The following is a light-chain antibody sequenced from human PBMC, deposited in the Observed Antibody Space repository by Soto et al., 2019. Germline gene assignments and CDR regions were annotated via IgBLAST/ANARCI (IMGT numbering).Light chain of an antibody. Sequence: QSALTQPPSASGTPGQRVNMSCSGSRSSIGSNTVNWYRQLPGTAPELVIYSDDRRPSGVPDRFSGSKSGTSASLAISGLQSEDEADYYCASWDDRLRGVVFGGGTQLTVL. CDR2: SDD. J-gene: IGLJ2*01. CDR3: ASWDDRLRGVV. CDR1: RSSIGSNT. V-gene: IGLV1-44*01.